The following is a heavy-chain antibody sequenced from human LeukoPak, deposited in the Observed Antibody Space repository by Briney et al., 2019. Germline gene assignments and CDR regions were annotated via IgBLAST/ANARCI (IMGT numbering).Heavy chain of an antibody. V-gene: IGHV3-74*01. J-gene: IGHJ4*02. D-gene: IGHD1-26*01. Sequence: GGSLRLSCAVSGFTFRTYWMHWVRQVPGEGLVWVSRINEDGSITNYADSVKGRFSISRDNAKNTLDLQMNSLRAEDTAVYYCARRSSGSPPYYFDYWGQGTLVTVSS. CDR3: ARRSSGSPPYYFDY. CDR2: INEDGSIT. CDR1: GFTFRTYW.